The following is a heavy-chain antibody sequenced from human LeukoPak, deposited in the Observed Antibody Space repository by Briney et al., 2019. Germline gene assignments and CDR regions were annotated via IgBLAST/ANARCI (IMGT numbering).Heavy chain of an antibody. V-gene: IGHV3-30*03. CDR3: ARDIVPSSSGWYEFDY. Sequence: PGRSLRLSCAASGFTFSNYGMHWVRQAPGKGLEWVAFISYDGSNKYYADSVKGRFTISRDNSKNTLYLQMNSRRAEDTAVYYCARDIVPSSSGWYEFDYWGQGTLVTVSS. CDR1: GFTFSNYG. CDR2: ISYDGSNK. D-gene: IGHD6-19*01. J-gene: IGHJ4*02.